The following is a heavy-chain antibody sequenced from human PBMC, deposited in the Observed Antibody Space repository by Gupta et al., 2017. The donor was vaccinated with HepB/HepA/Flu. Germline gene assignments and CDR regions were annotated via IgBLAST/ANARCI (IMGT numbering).Heavy chain of an antibody. J-gene: IGHJ5*01. Sequence: EVHLVESGGGLAKPGGSLSLSCAASGFTFSSHSMNWVRQAPGKGREWGSSITSSSKYIFYADSVKGRFTLSRDNSKNSLSLLMNSLRAEDTAIYDGVRGSLTMVRGQNWFDSWGQRTRGTVSS. V-gene: IGHV3-21*01. CDR1: GFTFSSHS. D-gene: IGHD3-10*01. CDR3: VRGSLTMVRGQNWFDS. CDR2: ITSSSKYI.